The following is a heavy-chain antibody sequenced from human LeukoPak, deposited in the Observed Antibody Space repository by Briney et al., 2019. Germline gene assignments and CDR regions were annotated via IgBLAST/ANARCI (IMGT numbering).Heavy chain of an antibody. J-gene: IGHJ4*02. CDR3: AKGVYYYDSSGYSRVY. D-gene: IGHD3-22*01. Sequence: GGSLRPSCAASGFTFSSYGMSWVRQAPGKGLEWVSAISGSGGSTYYADSVKGRFTISRDNSKNTLYLQMNSLRAEDTAVYYCAKGVYYYDSSGYSRVYWGQGTLVTVSS. CDR2: ISGSGGST. CDR1: GFTFSSYG. V-gene: IGHV3-23*01.